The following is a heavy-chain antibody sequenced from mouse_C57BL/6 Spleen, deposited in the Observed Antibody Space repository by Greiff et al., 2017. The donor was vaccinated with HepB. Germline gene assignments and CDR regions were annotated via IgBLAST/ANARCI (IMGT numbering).Heavy chain of an antibody. CDR1: GFTFSDYG. Sequence: EVKLVESGGGLVKPGGSLKLSCAASGFTFSDYGMHWVRQAPEKGLEWVAYISSGSSTIYYAYTVKGRFTISRDNAKNTLFLHMTSLRSEDTAMYYCAALYYGSSYENYWGQGTTLTVSS. D-gene: IGHD1-1*01. CDR2: ISSGSSTI. V-gene: IGHV5-17*01. CDR3: AALYYGSSYENY. J-gene: IGHJ2*01.